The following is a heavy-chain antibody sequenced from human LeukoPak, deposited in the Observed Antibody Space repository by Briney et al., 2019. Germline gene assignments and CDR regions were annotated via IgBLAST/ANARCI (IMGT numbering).Heavy chain of an antibody. CDR3: ASSGWYQRNWFDP. CDR2: INHSEST. D-gene: IGHD6-19*01. Sequence: PSETLSLTCAVYGGSFSGYYWSWIRQPPGKGLEWIGEINHSESTNYNPSLKSRVTISVGTSKNQFSLKLSSVTAADTAVYYCASSGWYQRNWFDPWGQGTLVTVSS. V-gene: IGHV4-34*01. J-gene: IGHJ5*02. CDR1: GGSFSGYY.